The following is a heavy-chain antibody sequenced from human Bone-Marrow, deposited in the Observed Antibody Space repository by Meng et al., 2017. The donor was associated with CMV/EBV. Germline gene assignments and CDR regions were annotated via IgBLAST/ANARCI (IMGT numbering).Heavy chain of an antibody. CDR2: INPNSGVA. Sequence: ASVKVSCKASGYTFTGYNIHWVRQAPGQELEWMGRINPNSGVANFAQKFQGRVTMTRDTSTSTVYMELNRLTSDDTAVYYCAKTGGSANFDNWGQGTRVTGSS. D-gene: IGHD1-14*01. CDR1: GYTFTGYN. V-gene: IGHV1-2*06. J-gene: IGHJ4*02. CDR3: AKTGGSANFDN.